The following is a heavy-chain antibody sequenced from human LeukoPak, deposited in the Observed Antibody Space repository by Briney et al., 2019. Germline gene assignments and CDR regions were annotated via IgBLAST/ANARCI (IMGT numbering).Heavy chain of an antibody. V-gene: IGHV1-8*01. D-gene: IGHD3-3*01. CDR3: ARGHPVVTYYDFWSGYPSAYYFDY. CDR2: MDPNSRNT. Sequence: GASLKVSFKASGYTFTSYVINWARQAAGQAREWMGWMDPNSRNTGYAQKFQGRVTKTRNPSISTAYMELSSLRSEDTAVYYCARGHPVVTYYDFWSGYPSAYYFDYWGQGPLVTVSS. CDR1: GYTFTSYV. J-gene: IGHJ4*02.